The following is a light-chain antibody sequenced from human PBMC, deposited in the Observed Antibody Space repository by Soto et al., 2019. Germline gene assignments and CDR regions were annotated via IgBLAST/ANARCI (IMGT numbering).Light chain of an antibody. CDR2: GAS. Sequence: IGISKSPATLPVSQGARATLSCRASQSVSSTLAWYQQKPGQAPRLLIYGASTRATGIPARFSGSGSGTEFTLTISMLQSEDFALYCCQQSNILALTFGPGTKVDIK. V-gene: IGKV3-15*01. CDR3: QQSNILALT. CDR1: QSVSST. J-gene: IGKJ1*01.